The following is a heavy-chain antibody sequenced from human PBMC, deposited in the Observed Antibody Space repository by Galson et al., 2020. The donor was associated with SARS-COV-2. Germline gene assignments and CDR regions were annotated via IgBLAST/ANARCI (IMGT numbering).Heavy chain of an antibody. CDR1: GFTFSSYW. Sequence: IALHGESLKISCAVSGFTFSSYWMHWVRQAPGKGLVWVSRIYSEVRSTSYADSVKGRFTISGDNAKNTLYLQMNSLRAEDTAVYYCARGDMGNDYFDYWGQGTLVTVSS. CDR2: IYSEVRST. V-gene: IGHV3-74*01. J-gene: IGHJ4*02. CDR3: ARGDMGNDYFDY. D-gene: IGHD7-27*01.